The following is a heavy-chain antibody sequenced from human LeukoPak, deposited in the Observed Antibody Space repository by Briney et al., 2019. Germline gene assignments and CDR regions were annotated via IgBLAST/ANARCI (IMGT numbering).Heavy chain of an antibody. CDR1: GGSISSYY. Sequence: KPSETLSLTCTVSGGSISSYYWSWIRQPAGKGLEWIGRIYTSGSTNYNPSLKSRVTMSVDTSKNQFPLKLSSVTAADTAVYYCARAGGSGSYYYSDIFDYWGQGTLVTVSS. CDR2: IYTSGST. D-gene: IGHD1-26*01. J-gene: IGHJ4*02. CDR3: ARAGGSGSYYYSDIFDY. V-gene: IGHV4-4*07.